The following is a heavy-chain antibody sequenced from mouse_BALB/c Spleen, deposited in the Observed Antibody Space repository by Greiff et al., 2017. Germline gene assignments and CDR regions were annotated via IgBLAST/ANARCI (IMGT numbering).Heavy chain of an antibody. J-gene: IGHJ4*01. D-gene: IGHD2-4*01. CDR1: GFSLTSYG. CDR2: IWSGGST. CDR3: ARNFGLRQRNAMDY. V-gene: IGHV2-2*02. Sequence: VQLVESGPGLVAPSQSLSITCTVSGFSLTSYGVHWVRQSPGKGLEWLGVIWSGGSTDYNAAFISRLSISKDNSKSQVFFKMNSLQANDTAIYYCARNFGLRQRNAMDYWGQGTSVTVSS.